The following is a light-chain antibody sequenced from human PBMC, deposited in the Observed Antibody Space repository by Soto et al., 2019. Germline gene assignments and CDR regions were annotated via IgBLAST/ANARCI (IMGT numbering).Light chain of an antibody. Sequence: EIVMTQSPATLSVSPGERATLSCRASQSVSSNLAWYPQKPGQAPRLLIYGASTRATGIPARFSGSGSGTEFNLTISRLQSEDFAVYYCQQYNNWPPCVGQGTRLEIK. V-gene: IGKV3D-15*01. CDR1: QSVSSN. CDR3: QQYNNWPPC. CDR2: GAS. J-gene: IGKJ5*01.